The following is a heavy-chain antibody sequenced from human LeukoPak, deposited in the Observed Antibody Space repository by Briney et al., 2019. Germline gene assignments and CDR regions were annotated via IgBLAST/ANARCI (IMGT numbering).Heavy chain of an antibody. J-gene: IGHJ4*02. V-gene: IGHV3-30*04. D-gene: IGHD3-16*02. CDR3: ATQPRLSLDEPPVDY. CDR2: ESKDRSVI. CDR1: GFIFLNYD. Sequence: GGSLRLSCAASGFIFLNYDVHWVRQTPGKGLEWLAYESKDRSVISYADSVRGRFTVSRDNSKNMVYLQMNSLRAEDTAVYYCATQPRLSLDEPPVDYWGQGTLVTVSS.